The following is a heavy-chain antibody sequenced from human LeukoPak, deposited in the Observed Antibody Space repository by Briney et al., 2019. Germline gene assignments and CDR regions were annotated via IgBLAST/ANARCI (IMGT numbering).Heavy chain of an antibody. CDR2: INPSGGST. D-gene: IGHD1-26*01. CDR1: GYTFTGYF. CDR3: ARGGVGATTYVWFDP. V-gene: IGHV1-46*01. Sequence: ASVKVSCKASGYTFTGYFIHWVRQAPGQGLECMGIINPSGGSTSYAQKFQGRVTMTRDMSTSTVYMELSSLRSEDTAVYYCARGGVGATTYVWFDPWGQGTLVTVSS. J-gene: IGHJ5*02.